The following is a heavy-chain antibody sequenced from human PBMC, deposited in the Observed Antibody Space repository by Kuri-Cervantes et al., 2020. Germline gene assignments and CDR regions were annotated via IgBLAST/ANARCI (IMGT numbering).Heavy chain of an antibody. CDR3: AREHLVVPAALGGGFDY. J-gene: IGHJ4*02. V-gene: IGHV4-39*07. CDR1: GGFISSSSYY. CDR2: IYYSGST. Sequence: SETLSLTCTLSGGFISSSSYYWGWIRQPPGKGLEWIGSIYYSGSTYYNPSLKSRVTISVDTSKNQFSLKLSSVTAADTAVYYCAREHLVVPAALGGGFDYWGQGTLVTVSS. D-gene: IGHD2-2*01.